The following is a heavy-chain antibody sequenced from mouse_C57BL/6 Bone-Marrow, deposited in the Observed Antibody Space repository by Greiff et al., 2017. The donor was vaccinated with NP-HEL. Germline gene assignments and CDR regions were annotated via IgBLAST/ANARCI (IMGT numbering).Heavy chain of an antibody. J-gene: IGHJ4*01. CDR2: ISSGSSTI. D-gene: IGHD1-1*01. Sequence: EVKVVESGGGLVKPGGSLKLSCAASGFTFSDYGMHWVRQAPEKGLEWVAYISSGSSTIYYADTVKGRFTISRDNAKNTLFLQMTSLRSEDTAMYYCARSFYYGSSYDYAMDYWGQGTSVTVSS. CDR3: ARSFYYGSSYDYAMDY. CDR1: GFTFSDYG. V-gene: IGHV5-17*01.